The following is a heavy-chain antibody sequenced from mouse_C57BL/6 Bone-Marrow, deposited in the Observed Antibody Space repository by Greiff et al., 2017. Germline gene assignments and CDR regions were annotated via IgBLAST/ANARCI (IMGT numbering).Heavy chain of an antibody. CDR1: GYTFTSYW. CDR3: TMTAVVAEDY. CDR2: IYPGNCAT. J-gene: IGHJ2*01. D-gene: IGHD1-1*01. Sequence: VQLQQSGTVLARPGASVKMSCKTSGYTFTSYWMHWVKQRPGQGLEWIGAIYPGNCATSYNQTFKGKATLTAVTSSSTAYMELSKLTSEDSSVYDITMTAVVAEDYWGQGTTLTVSS. V-gene: IGHV1-5*01.